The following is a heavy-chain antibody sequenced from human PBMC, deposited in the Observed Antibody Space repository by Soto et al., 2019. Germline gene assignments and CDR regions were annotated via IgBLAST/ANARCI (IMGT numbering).Heavy chain of an antibody. J-gene: IGHJ5*02. CDR3: ARDRGTAMADRYHWFDP. CDR2: IYYSGST. CDR1: GGSISSGGYY. D-gene: IGHD5-18*01. Sequence: PSETLSLTCTVSGGSISSGGYYWSWIRQHPGKGLEWIGYIYYSGSTYYNPSLKSRVTISVDTSKNQFSLKLSSVTAADTAVYYCARDRGTAMADRYHWFDPWGQGTLVTVSS. V-gene: IGHV4-31*03.